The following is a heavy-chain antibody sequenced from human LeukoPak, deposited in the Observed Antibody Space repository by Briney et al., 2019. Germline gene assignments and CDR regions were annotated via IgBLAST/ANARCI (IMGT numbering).Heavy chain of an antibody. Sequence: SETLSLTCTVSGGSISSSSFYWGWIRQPPGKGLEWIGSIYYSGSTYYNPSLKSRVTISVDTSKNQFSLKLSSVTAADTAVYYCASRSTKNFLGIRFRDCWGQGTLVTVSA. CDR2: IYYSGST. CDR1: GGSISSSSFY. CDR3: ASRSTKNFLGIRFRDC. D-gene: IGHD7-27*01. V-gene: IGHV4-39*01. J-gene: IGHJ4*02.